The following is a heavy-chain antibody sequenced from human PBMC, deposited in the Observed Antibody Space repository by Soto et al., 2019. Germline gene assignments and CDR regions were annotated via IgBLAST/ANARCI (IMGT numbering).Heavy chain of an antibody. J-gene: IGHJ6*02. CDR1: GFTFSGSA. CDR2: IRSKANSYAT. D-gene: IGHD6-19*01. CDR3: TPTLPYSSGSEYGRDV. V-gene: IGHV3-73*01. Sequence: GGSLRLSCAASGFTFSGSAMHWVRQASGKGLEWVGRIRSKANSYATAYAASVKGRFTISRDDSKNTAYLQMNSLKTEDTAVYYCTPTLPYSSGSEYGRDVWGQGTTVTVSS.